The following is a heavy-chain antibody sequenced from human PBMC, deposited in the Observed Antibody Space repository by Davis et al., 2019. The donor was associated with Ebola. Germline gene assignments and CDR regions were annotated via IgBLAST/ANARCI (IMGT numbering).Heavy chain of an antibody. CDR3: ARGITVFGVVSHFDF. Sequence: SVKVSCKASGYTFTSYGITWVRQAPGQGLEWMGGLIPIFGAANYAQKFQGRVTITADKSTSTAYMELSSLRSDDTAVYYCARGITVFGVVSHFDFWGQGTLVTVSS. D-gene: IGHD3-3*01. CDR2: LIPIFGAA. CDR1: GYTFTSYG. V-gene: IGHV1-69*06. J-gene: IGHJ4*02.